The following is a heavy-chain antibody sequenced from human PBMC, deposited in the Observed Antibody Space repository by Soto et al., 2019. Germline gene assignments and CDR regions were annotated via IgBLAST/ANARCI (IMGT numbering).Heavy chain of an antibody. J-gene: IGHJ4*02. V-gene: IGHV3-7*01. CDR2: IKEDGSEK. CDR1: GFTFSRYW. CDR3: ARAYYDFLWGSYRFDY. D-gene: IGHD3-16*02. Sequence: GSLTLSCAASGFTFSRYWMSWVRQAPGKGLEWVANIKEDGSEKKNVDSVKGRFTISRDNAKNSLYLQMNSLRAEDTAVYYCARAYYDFLWGSYRFDYWGQGALVTVSS.